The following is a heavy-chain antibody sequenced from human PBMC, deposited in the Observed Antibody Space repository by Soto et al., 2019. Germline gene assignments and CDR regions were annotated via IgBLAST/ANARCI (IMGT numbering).Heavy chain of an antibody. V-gene: IGHV3-23*01. D-gene: IGHD2-2*01. CDR1: GFTFRSYA. Sequence: GGSLRLPCAASGFTFRSYAMSWVRQAPGKGLEWVPAISGSGGGTYYADSVKGRFTISRDNSKNPVLLQMNILRATTAAVYYCAKDLTGCRVVCHFYYYGMDVWGQGTTVTVS. J-gene: IGHJ6*02. CDR3: AKDLTGCRVVCHFYYYGMDV. CDR2: ISGSGGGT.